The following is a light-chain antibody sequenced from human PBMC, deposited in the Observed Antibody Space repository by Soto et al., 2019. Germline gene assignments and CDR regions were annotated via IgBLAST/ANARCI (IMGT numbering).Light chain of an antibody. V-gene: IGLV4-69*01. CDR1: RGHRSYA. CDR3: QTWGTGISV. CDR2: LNSDGSH. Sequence: QLVLTQSPSASASLGASVKLTCSRSRGHRSYAIAWHQQQPEKGPRYLMKLNSDGSHSKGDGIPDRFSGSSSGAERYLTISSLQSEDEADYYCQTWGTGISVFGGGTKLTVL. J-gene: IGLJ2*01.